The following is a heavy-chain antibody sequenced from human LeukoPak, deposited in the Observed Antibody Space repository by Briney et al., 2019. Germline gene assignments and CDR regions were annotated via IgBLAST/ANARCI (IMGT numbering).Heavy chain of an antibody. Sequence: ASVKVSCKASGYIFTDYYMHWVRQAPGQELGWMGRINPNSGGTNYAQKFQGRVTITADKSTSTAYMELSSLRSEDTAVYYCARYYDFWSGSPDNWFDPWGQGTLVTVSS. V-gene: IGHV1/OR15-1*04. CDR1: GYIFTDYY. D-gene: IGHD3-3*01. CDR3: ARYYDFWSGSPDNWFDP. CDR2: INPNSGGT. J-gene: IGHJ5*02.